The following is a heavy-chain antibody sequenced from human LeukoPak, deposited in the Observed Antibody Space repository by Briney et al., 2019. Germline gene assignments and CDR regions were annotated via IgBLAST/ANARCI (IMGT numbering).Heavy chain of an antibody. J-gene: IGHJ4*02. CDR2: IYYSGST. CDR3: ARDLVSSGWYYVDY. CDR1: GGSTSSSSYY. Sequence: PSETLSLTCTVSGGSTSSSSYYWGWIRQPPGKGLEWIGSIYYSGSTYYNPSLKSRVTISVDTSKNQFSLKLSSVTAADTAVYYCARDLVSSGWYYVDYWGQGTLVTVSS. D-gene: IGHD6-19*01. V-gene: IGHV4-39*07.